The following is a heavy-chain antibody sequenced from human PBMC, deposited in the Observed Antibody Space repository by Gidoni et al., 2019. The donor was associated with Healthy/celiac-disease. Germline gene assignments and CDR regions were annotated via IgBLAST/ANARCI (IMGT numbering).Heavy chain of an antibody. CDR3: AKDTRYNWNDEDWFDP. CDR1: GFTFSSYG. CDR2: IRYDGSNK. D-gene: IGHD1-20*01. V-gene: IGHV3-30*02. Sequence: QVQWVESGGGVVQPGGSLRLSCAASGFTFSSYGRHWVRQAPGKGLEWVAFIRYDGSNKYYADSGKGRFTISRDNSKNTLYLQMNSLRAEDTAVYYCAKDTRYNWNDEDWFDPWGQGTLVTVSS. J-gene: IGHJ5*02.